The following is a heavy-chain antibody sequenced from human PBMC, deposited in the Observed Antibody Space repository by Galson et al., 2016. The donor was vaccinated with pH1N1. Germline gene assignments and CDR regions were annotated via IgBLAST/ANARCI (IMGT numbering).Heavy chain of an antibody. CDR1: GYTFTDYW. V-gene: IGHV5-51*01. J-gene: IGHJ4*02. Sequence: QSGAEVKKSGESLKISCEASGYTFTDYWIGWVRQTPGKGLEWIGIIYPRDSDTRYRPSFQGHVTFSADESISSAYLQWSSLEASDSGIYYCAREDPRGFYSHWGQGTLVTVSS. CDR3: AREDPRGFYSH. D-gene: IGHD3-22*01. CDR2: IYPRDSDT.